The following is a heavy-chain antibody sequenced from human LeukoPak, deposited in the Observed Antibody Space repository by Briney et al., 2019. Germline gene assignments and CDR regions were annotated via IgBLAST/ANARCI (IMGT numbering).Heavy chain of an antibody. D-gene: IGHD4-17*01. CDR3: AKSPHDYGDYPPWFDP. CDR1: GFTFSSFA. V-gene: IGHV3-23*01. CDR2: ISGSGHST. J-gene: IGHJ5*02. Sequence: GGSLRLSCAASGFTFSSFAMSWVHQAPGKGLEWVSGISGSGHSTYYADSVKGRFIISRDNSKNTLFLQMNSLRAEDTAIYYCAKSPHDYGDYPPWFDPWGQGTLVTVSS.